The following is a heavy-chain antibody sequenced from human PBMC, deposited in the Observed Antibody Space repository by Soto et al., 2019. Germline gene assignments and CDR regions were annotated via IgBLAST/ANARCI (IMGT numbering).Heavy chain of an antibody. CDR1: GFTFSDYY. CDR3: ARRAVAGNVGAFDI. CDR2: ISSSGSTI. D-gene: IGHD6-19*01. Sequence: GSLRLSCAASGFTFSDYYMSWIRQAPGKGLEWVSYISSSGSTIYYADSVKGRFTISRDNAKNSLYPQMNSLRAEDTAVYYCARRAVAGNVGAFDIWGQGTMVTVSS. J-gene: IGHJ3*02. V-gene: IGHV3-11*01.